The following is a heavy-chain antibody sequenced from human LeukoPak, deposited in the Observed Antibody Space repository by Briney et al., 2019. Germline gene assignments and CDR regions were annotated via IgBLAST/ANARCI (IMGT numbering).Heavy chain of an antibody. J-gene: IGHJ3*02. CDR1: GYTFTGYY. V-gene: IGHV1-2*02. CDR3: ARDRNSGSSLDI. CDR2: IYPYSGDT. Sequence: ASVKVSCKASGYTFTGYYIHWVRQAPGQGLEWMGWIYPYSGDTNYAQNFQGRVTMTRDTSISTAYMELSSLKSDDTAVYYCARDRNSGSSLDIWGQGTILPVSS. D-gene: IGHD6-6*01.